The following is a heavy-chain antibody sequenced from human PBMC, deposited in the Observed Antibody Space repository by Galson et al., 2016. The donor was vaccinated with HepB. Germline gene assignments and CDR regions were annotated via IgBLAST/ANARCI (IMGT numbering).Heavy chain of an antibody. CDR1: GYTFTSYD. J-gene: IGHJ4*02. CDR2: LNPNSGNT. CDR3: ARTPRGVPSTDY. Sequence: SVKVSCKASGYTFTSYDFNWVRQATGQGLEWMGWLNPNSGNTGIIQKFQGRLTMTRDTSISTAYMELSSLTSEDTAIYFCARTPRGVPSTDYCGQGTLVTVSS. V-gene: IGHV1-8*01. D-gene: IGHD1-26*01.